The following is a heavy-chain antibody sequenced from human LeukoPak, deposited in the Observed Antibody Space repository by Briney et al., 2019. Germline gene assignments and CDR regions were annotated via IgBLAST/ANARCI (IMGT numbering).Heavy chain of an antibody. CDR2: INHSGST. CDR3: ARVDYYDGSGYHFFDY. D-gene: IGHD3-22*01. Sequence: SETLSLTCTVSGGSISGDHWNWIRQPSGKGLEWIGEINHSGSTNYNPSLKSRVTISVDTSKNQFSLKLSSVTAADTAVYYCARVDYYDGSGYHFFDYWGRGTLVTVSS. CDR1: GGSISGDH. J-gene: IGHJ4*02. V-gene: IGHV4-34*01.